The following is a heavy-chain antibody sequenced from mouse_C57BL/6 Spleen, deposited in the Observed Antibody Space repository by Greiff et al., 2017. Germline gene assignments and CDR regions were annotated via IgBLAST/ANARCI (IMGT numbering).Heavy chain of an antibody. J-gene: IGHJ4*01. D-gene: IGHD2-4*01. Sequence: VLLVESGPELVKPGASVKISCKASGYAFSSSWMNWVKPRPGKGLEWIGRIYPGDGDTNYNGKFKGKATLTADKSSSTAYMKLSSLTSEDSAVYFCARGDYDYGDYAMDYWGQGTSVTVSS. CDR1: GYAFSSSW. CDR2: IYPGDGDT. CDR3: ARGDYDYGDYAMDY. V-gene: IGHV1-82*01.